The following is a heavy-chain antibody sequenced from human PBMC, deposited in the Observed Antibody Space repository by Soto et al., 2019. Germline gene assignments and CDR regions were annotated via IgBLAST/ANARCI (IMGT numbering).Heavy chain of an antibody. V-gene: IGHV3-9*01. J-gene: IGHJ4*02. CDR1: GFTFDNYA. CDR2: ISWNSNTI. CDR3: AKDTGPN. Sequence: GGSLRLSCAASGFTFDNYAMHWVRQAPGKGLEWVSGISWNSNTIAYADSVKGRFTIPRDNAKNSLYLQMNSLRAEDTAFYYCAKDTGPNWGQGTLVTVSS.